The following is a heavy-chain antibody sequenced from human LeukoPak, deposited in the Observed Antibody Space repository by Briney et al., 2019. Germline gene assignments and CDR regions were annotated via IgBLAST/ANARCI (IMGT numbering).Heavy chain of an antibody. CDR1: GFTFSSHW. J-gene: IGHJ4*02. CDR2: INQDGSEE. CDR3: ARDHVVRGLVWDY. D-gene: IGHD3-10*01. V-gene: IGHV3-7*05. Sequence: PGGSLRLSCAASGFTFSSHWMSWVRQAPGKGLECVASINQDGSEEYSMDSVKGRFTISRDNAKNSLYLQMNSLRGEDTAIYYCARDHVVRGLVWDYWGQGTLVTVSS.